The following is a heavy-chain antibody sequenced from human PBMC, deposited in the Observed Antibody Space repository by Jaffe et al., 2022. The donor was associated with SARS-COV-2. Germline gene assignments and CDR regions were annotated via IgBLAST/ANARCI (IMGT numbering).Heavy chain of an antibody. CDR1: GGSISSYY. Sequence: QVQLQESGPGLVKPSETLSLTCTVSGGSISSYYWSWIRQPPGKGLEWIGYIYYSGSTNYNPSLKSRVTISVDTSKNQFSLKLSSVTAADTAVYYCARTSYYYDSSGYYALASYYYMDVWGKGTTVTVSS. D-gene: IGHD3-22*01. J-gene: IGHJ6*03. V-gene: IGHV4-59*01. CDR3: ARTSYYYDSSGYYALASYYYMDV. CDR2: IYYSGST.